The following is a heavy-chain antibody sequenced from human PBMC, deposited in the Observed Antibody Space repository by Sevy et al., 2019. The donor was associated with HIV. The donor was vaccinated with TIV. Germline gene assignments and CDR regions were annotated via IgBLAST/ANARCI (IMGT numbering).Heavy chain of an antibody. Sequence: GGSLRLSCAASGFTFSDYYMSWIRQAPGKGLEWVSYISSSGSTIYYADSVKGRFTISRDNAKNSLYLQMNSLRAEDTAVNYCARGGSSWYGYCYYYGMDVWGQGTTVTVSS. CDR3: ARGGSSWYGYCYYYGMDV. D-gene: IGHD6-13*01. CDR1: GFTFSDYY. CDR2: ISSSGSTI. J-gene: IGHJ6*02. V-gene: IGHV3-11*01.